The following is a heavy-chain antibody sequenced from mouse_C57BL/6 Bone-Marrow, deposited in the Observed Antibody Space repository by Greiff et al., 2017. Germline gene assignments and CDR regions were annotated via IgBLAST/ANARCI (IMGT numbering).Heavy chain of an antibody. J-gene: IGHJ4*01. CDR2: IDPENGDT. CDR3: ITGGTYAMDY. CDR1: GFNIKDDY. D-gene: IGHD1-1*01. V-gene: IGHV14-4*01. Sequence: VQLQQSGAELVRPGASVKLSCTASGFNIKDDYMHWVKQRPEQGLEWIGWIDPENGDTEYASKFQGKATITVDTSSNTAYLQLSRLTSEDTAVYYCITGGTYAMDYWGQGTSVTVTS.